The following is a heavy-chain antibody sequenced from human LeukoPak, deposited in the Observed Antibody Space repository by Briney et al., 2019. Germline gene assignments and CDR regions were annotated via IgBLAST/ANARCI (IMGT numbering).Heavy chain of an antibody. CDR1: GGSISSGGYY. V-gene: IGHV4-31*03. D-gene: IGHD3-3*01. CDR3: ARGYYDFWSGLGYYYYYGMDV. J-gene: IGHJ6*02. Sequence: PSQTLSLTCTVSGGSISSGGYYWSWIRQHPGKGLEWIGYIYYSGSTYYNPSLKSRVTISVDTSKNQFSLKLSSVTAADTAVYYCARGYYDFWSGLGYYYYYGMDVWGQGTTVIVSS. CDR2: IYYSGST.